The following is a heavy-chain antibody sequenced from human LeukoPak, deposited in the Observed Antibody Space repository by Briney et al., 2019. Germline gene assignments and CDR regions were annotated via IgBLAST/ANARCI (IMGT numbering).Heavy chain of an antibody. CDR1: GYTFTSYY. Sequence: ASVKVSCKASGYTFTSYYMHWVRQAPGQGLEWMGRIIPILGVANYAQKFQGRVTITADKSTSTAYMELSSLRSEDTAVYYCARALKTGTTYYFDYWGQGTLVTVSS. J-gene: IGHJ4*02. CDR2: IIPILGVA. V-gene: IGHV1-69*04. CDR3: ARALKTGTTYYFDY. D-gene: IGHD1-1*01.